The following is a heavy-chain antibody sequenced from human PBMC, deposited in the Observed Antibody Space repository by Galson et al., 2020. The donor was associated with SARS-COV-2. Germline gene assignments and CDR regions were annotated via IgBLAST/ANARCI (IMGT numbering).Heavy chain of an antibody. V-gene: IGHV3-23*01. CDR1: GFTFSSYA. CDR2: ISGSGDST. D-gene: IGHD3-22*01. J-gene: IGHJ3*02. CDR3: AKDGPGVYDNSGYHYVDAFDI. Sequence: GESLKISCAASGFTFSSYAMNWVRQAPGQGLEWVSSISGSGDSTYYADSVRGRFTVSRDNSKNTQYLQMNSLRVEDTAIYYCAKDGPGVYDNSGYHYVDAFDIWGQGTMVTVSS.